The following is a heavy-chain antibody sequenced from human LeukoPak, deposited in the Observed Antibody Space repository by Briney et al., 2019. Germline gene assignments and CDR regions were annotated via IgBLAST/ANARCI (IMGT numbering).Heavy chain of an antibody. CDR1: GYSISSGYY. J-gene: IGHJ4*02. V-gene: IGHV4-38-2*02. CDR2: IYHSGST. Sequence: PSETLSLTCAVSGYSISSGYYWGWIRQPPGKGLEWIGSIYHSGSTYYNPSLKSRVTMSVDTSKNQFSLKLSSVTAADTAVYYCARDPGSYWLLIDYWGQGTLVTVSS. D-gene: IGHD3-9*01. CDR3: ARDPGSYWLLIDY.